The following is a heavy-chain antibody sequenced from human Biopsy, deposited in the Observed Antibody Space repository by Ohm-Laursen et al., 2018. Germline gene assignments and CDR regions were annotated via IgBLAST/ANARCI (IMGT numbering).Heavy chain of an antibody. D-gene: IGHD2-15*01. J-gene: IGHJ1*01. CDR2: INPHSGTT. CDR3: AKGQDLRGGAEYFQH. Sequence: VSSVKVSCKASGYTFTGQYLHWVRQVPGQGLEWMGWINPHSGTTEFAQDFQGRVTMTRDTSITTAYMELRRLRSDDTAVYYCAKGQDLRGGAEYFQHWGQGALVTVSS. CDR1: GYTFTGQY. V-gene: IGHV1-2*02.